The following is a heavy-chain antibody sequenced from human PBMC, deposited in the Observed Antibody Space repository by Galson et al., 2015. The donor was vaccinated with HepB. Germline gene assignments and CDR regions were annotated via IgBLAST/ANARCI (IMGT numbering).Heavy chain of an antibody. CDR2: ISASGGST. CDR3: AKGSLHSSYYVYAMDV. J-gene: IGHJ6*02. V-gene: IGHV3-23*01. Sequence: SLRLSCAASGFTFSTYAMTWVRLAPGKGLEWVLGISASGGSTYYADSVKGRFTVSRDNSKNTVYLQMNSLRAEDTAVYFCAKGSLHSSYYVYAMDVWGQGTTVTVSS. D-gene: IGHD2-2*01. CDR1: GFTFSTYA.